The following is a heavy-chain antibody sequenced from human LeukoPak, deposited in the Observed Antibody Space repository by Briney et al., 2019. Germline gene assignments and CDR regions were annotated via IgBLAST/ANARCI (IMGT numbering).Heavy chain of an antibody. V-gene: IGHV1-69*04. CDR1: GGTFSSYT. J-gene: IGHJ4*02. D-gene: IGHD4-11*01. CDR3: ARDPYSNYPFDY. CDR2: IIPILGIA. Sequence: SPVKVSCKASGGTFSSYTISWVRQAPGQGLEWMGRIIPILGIANYAQKFQGRVTITADKSTSTAYMELSSLRSEDTAVYYCARDPYSNYPFDYWGQGTLVTVSS.